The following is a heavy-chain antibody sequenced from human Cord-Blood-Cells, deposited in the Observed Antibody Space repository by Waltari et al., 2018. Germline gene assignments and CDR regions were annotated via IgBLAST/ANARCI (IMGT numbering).Heavy chain of an antibody. V-gene: IGHV4-34*01. CDR2: INHSGST. J-gene: IGHJ4*02. Sequence: QVQLQQWGAGLLKPSETLSLTCAVNGGSFSVYYWSWIRQPPGKGLEWIGEINHSGSTHYNPSLKSRVTISVDTSKNQFSLKLSSVTAADTAVYYCARISKGMFDYWGQGTLVTVSS. CDR1: GGSFSVYY. CDR3: ARISKGMFDY.